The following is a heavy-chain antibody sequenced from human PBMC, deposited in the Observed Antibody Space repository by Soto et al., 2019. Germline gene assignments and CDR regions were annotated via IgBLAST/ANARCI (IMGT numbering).Heavy chain of an antibody. V-gene: IGHV4-59*01. D-gene: IGHD3-22*01. CDR2: IYYSGST. CDR3: ARLPSNYDDMAFDI. Sequence: SETLSLTCTVSGGSISSYYWSWIRQPPGKGLEWIGYIYYSGSTNYNPSLKSRVTVSVDTSKNQFSLKLSSVTAADTAVYYCARLPSNYDDMAFDIWGQGTMVTVS. J-gene: IGHJ3*02. CDR1: GGSISSYY.